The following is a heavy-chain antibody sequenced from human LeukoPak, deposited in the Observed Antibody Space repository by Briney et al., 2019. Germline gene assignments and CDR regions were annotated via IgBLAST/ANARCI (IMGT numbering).Heavy chain of an antibody. CDR2: IKQDGSEK. CDR3: ARDQEGIVGATTFFGV. V-gene: IGHV3-7*01. CDR1: GFTFSSYW. D-gene: IGHD1-26*01. Sequence: GGSLRLSCAASGFTFSSYWMSWVRQAPGKGLEGVANIKQDGSEKYYVDSVKGRFTISRDNAKNSLYLQMNSLRAEDTAVYYCARDQEGIVGATTFFGVRGQGTLVTVSS. J-gene: IGHJ4*02.